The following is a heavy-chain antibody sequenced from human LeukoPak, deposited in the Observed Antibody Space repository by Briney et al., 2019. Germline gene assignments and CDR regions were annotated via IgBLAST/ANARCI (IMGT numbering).Heavy chain of an antibody. Sequence: ASVKVSCKASGYTFTGYYMHWVRQPPGQGLEWRGWINPNSGGTNYAHTFQGRVTMTRDTSINTAYIKLSSLRADDTAVYYCARVVWFGELLGNNGFDPWGQGTLVTVSS. CDR2: INPNSGGT. CDR3: ARVVWFGELLGNNGFDP. V-gene: IGHV1-2*02. D-gene: IGHD3-10*01. CDR1: GYTFTGYY. J-gene: IGHJ5*02.